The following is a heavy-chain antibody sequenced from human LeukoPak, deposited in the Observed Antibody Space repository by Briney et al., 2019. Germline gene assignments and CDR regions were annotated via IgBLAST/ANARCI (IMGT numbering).Heavy chain of an antibody. J-gene: IGHJ6*02. CDR1: GFTVSSNY. V-gene: IGHV3-66*01. D-gene: IGHD6-6*01. Sequence: QPGGSLRLSCTASGFTVSSNYMSWVRQAPGKGLEWVSVIYSGGSTYYADSVKGRFTISRDNSKNTLYLQMNSLRAEDTAVYYCARDPPARYYYYGMDVWGQGTTVTVSS. CDR3: ARDPPARYYYYGMDV. CDR2: IYSGGST.